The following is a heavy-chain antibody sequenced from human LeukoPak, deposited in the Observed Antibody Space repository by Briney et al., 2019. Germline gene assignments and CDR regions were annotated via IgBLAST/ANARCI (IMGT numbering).Heavy chain of an antibody. V-gene: IGHV1-69*05. D-gene: IGHD2-21*01. CDR2: FIPIFGTA. CDR1: GATVSSYA. Sequence: SVKLSCKASGATVSSYAISWVRQAPGQGLGWMGGFIPIFGTANYAHKFPGRGAITTAESTTTAYLELSRRRAEDTDVYYWARGARVSHWFDAWGQGTLVTVSS. J-gene: IGHJ5*02. CDR3: ARGARVSHWFDA.